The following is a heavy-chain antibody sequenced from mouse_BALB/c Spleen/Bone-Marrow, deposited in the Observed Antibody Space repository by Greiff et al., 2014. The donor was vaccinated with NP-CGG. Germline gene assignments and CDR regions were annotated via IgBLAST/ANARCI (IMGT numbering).Heavy chain of an antibody. D-gene: IGHD2-4*01. J-gene: IGHJ2*01. CDR2: ISPSDGYT. CDR3: VREGTMITCWVDY. CDR1: GYMFTNFC. Sequence: QVQLKQSGAELVRPGASVKLSCKASGYMFTNFCMNWVKQRPGQGLEWIGNISPSDGYTNYNQKFKGKATLTADKSSSTAYMQLSSPTSEDSAVYYCVREGTMITCWVDYWGQGTPLTVSA. V-gene: IGHV1-69*02.